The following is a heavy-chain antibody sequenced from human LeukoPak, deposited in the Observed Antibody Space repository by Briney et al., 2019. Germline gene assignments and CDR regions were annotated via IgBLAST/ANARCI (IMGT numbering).Heavy chain of an antibody. D-gene: IGHD2-15*01. J-gene: IGHJ6*02. Sequence: PSETLSLTCTASGGSISTSHWSWIRQPPGKGLEWVGSVYDSGSTNYNPSVKSRVTISVDTSKDRFSLKLTSVTAADTAVYYCARGLVVVVAATGYYYGMDVWGQGTTVTVSS. V-gene: IGHV4-59*01. CDR2: VYDSGST. CDR1: GGSISTSH. CDR3: ARGLVVVVAATGYYYGMDV.